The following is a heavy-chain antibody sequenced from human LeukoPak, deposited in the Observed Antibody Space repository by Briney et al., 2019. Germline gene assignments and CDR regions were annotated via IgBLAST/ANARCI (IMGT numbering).Heavy chain of an antibody. CDR2: ISYSGST. V-gene: IGHV4-59*13. CDR1: GGSIHSYY. Sequence: SETLSLTCTVSGGSIHSYYWSWIRKPPGKGLEWIGYISYSGSTYYNPSLKSRVTISLGTSKNQFSLRLTSVTAADTAMYYCARGRNYFDYWGQGTLVTVAS. CDR3: ARGRNYFDY. J-gene: IGHJ4*02.